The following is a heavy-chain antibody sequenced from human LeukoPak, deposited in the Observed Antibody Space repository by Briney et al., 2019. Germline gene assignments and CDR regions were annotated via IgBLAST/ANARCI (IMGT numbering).Heavy chain of an antibody. CDR1: GGFISSYY. D-gene: IGHD6-19*01. CDR3: ARDRVAVAGQYQNWFDP. J-gene: IGHJ5*02. V-gene: IGHV4-59*01. Sequence: SETLSLTCTVSGGFISSYYWSWIRQPPGKGLEWIGYIYYSGSTNYNPSLKSRVTISVDTSKNQFSLKLSSVTAADTAVYYCARDRVAVAGQYQNWFDPWGQGTLVTVSS. CDR2: IYYSGST.